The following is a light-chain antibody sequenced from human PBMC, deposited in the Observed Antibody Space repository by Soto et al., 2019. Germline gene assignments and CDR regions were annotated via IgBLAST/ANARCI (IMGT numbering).Light chain of an antibody. Sequence: TITCRASQGISSYFAWYQQKPVKAPKLLIYAASTLQSGVPLRFSGSGSGTDFTLTISRLEPADFAVYYCQRYGSSRPWTFGQGTKVDI. CDR2: AAS. CDR3: QRYGSSRPWT. CDR1: QGISSY. V-gene: IGKV1-9*01. J-gene: IGKJ1*01.